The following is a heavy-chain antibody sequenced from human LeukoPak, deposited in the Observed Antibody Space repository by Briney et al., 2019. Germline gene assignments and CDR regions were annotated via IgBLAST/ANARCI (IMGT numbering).Heavy chain of an antibody. J-gene: IGHJ4*02. Sequence: VASVKVSCKASGYTFTSYDINWVRQATGQGLEWMGWMNPNSGNTGYAQKFQGRVTMTRNTSISTAYMELNSLRAEDTAVYYCARDPPYSIIAAAGTVRDYWGQGTLVTVSS. CDR2: MNPNSGNT. D-gene: IGHD6-13*01. CDR1: GYTFTSYD. V-gene: IGHV1-8*01. CDR3: ARDPPYSIIAAAGTVRDY.